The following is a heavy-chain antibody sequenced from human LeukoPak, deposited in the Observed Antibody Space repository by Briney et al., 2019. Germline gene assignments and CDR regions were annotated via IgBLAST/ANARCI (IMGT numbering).Heavy chain of an antibody. Sequence: SETLSLTCTVSGGFISSYYWSWIRQPAGKGLEWIGRIYTSGSTNYNPSLKSRVTMSVDTSKNQFSLKLSSVTAADTAVYYCARERAAAGEYYFDYWGQGTLVTVSS. CDR1: GGFISSYY. D-gene: IGHD6-13*01. J-gene: IGHJ4*02. CDR2: IYTSGST. CDR3: ARERAAAGEYYFDY. V-gene: IGHV4-4*07.